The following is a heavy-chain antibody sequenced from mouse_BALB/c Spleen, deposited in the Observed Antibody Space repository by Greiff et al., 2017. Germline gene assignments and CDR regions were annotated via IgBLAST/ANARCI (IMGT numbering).Heavy chain of an antibody. D-gene: IGHD1-1*01. Sequence: VQLQQSGAELVRPGTSVKISCKASGYTFTNYWLGWVKQRPGHGLEWIGDIYPGGGYTNYNEKFKGKATLTADTSSSTAYMQLSSLTSEDSAVYFCARYYGSSSGFAYWGQGTRVTGSA. CDR2: IYPGGGYT. CDR1: GYTFTNYW. CDR3: ARYYGSSSGFAY. J-gene: IGHJ3*01. V-gene: IGHV1-63*02.